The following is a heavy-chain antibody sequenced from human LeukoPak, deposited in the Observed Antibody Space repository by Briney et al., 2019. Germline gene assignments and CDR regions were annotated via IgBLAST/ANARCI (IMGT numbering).Heavy chain of an antibody. Sequence: GGSLRLFCAASGFTFSSYAMSWVRQAPGKGLEWVSAISGSGGSTYYADSVKGRFTISRDNSKNTLYLQMNSLRAEDTAVYYCAKSPTHPRTFDYWGQGTLVTVSS. CDR2: ISGSGGST. D-gene: IGHD4-17*01. V-gene: IGHV3-23*01. J-gene: IGHJ4*02. CDR1: GFTFSSYA. CDR3: AKSPTHPRTFDY.